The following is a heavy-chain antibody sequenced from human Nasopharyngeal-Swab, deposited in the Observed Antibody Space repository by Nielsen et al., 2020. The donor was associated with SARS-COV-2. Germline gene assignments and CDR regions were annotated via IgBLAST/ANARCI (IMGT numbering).Heavy chain of an antibody. CDR1: GFSLTTSGVG. D-gene: IGHD3-3*01. Sequence: SGPTLVKPTQTLTLTCSFSGFSLTTSGVGVAWIRQPPGKALEWLALIYWDDDQRYNPSLKTRLTITKDTSKDQVVLTLTNMGPVDSGTYSCAHITRGLERDTIFGVPLASLSHYYMDVWGKGTTVTVS. J-gene: IGHJ6*03. CDR3: AHITRGLERDTIFGVPLASLSHYYMDV. V-gene: IGHV2-5*02. CDR2: IYWDDDQ.